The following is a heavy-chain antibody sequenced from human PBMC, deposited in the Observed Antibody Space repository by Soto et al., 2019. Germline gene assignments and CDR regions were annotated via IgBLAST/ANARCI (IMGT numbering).Heavy chain of an antibody. V-gene: IGHV4-39*01. J-gene: IGHJ4*02. CDR1: GGSISSSSYY. CDR3: ARLYSSSWDYFDY. CDR2: IYYSGST. Sequence: QLQLQESGPGLVKPSETLSLTCTVSGGSISSSSYYWGWIRQPPGKGLEWIGSIYYSGSTYYNPSLKSRVTISVDTSKNQSSLKLSPVTAADTAVYYCARLYSSSWDYFDYWGQGTLVTVSS. D-gene: IGHD6-13*01.